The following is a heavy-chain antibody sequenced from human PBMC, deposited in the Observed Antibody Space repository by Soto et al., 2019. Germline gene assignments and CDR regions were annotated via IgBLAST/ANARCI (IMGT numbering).Heavy chain of an antibody. D-gene: IGHD3-10*01. Sequence: PGGSLRLSCAASGFTFSSYEMNWVRQAPGKGLEWVSYISSSGSTIYYADSVKGRFTISRDNAKNSLYLQMNSLRVEDTAVYYCARVGRSYYKYWGQGTLVTVSS. CDR2: ISSSGSTI. J-gene: IGHJ4*02. V-gene: IGHV3-48*03. CDR3: ARVGRSYYKY. CDR1: GFTFSSYE.